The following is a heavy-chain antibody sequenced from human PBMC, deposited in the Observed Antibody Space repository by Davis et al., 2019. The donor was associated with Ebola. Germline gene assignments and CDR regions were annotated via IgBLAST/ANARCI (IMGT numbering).Heavy chain of an antibody. CDR1: GFTFDKYA. CDR2: ISAGGDRT. V-gene: IGHV3-23*01. Sequence: PGGSLRLSCAASGFTFDKYAMSWVRQAPGKGPEWVSAISAGGDRTFYADSVKGRFTISRDNSDNRLHLQMNRLRGEDTAVYYCAKDSYVGSGGYYYFGMDVWGKGTTVTVSS. CDR3: AKDSYVGSGGYYYFGMDV. D-gene: IGHD3-10*01. J-gene: IGHJ6*04.